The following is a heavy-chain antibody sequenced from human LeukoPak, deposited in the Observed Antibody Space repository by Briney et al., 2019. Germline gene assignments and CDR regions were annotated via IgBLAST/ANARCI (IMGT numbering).Heavy chain of an antibody. V-gene: IGHV1-24*01. Sequence: ASVKVSRKVSGYTLTELSMHWVRQAPGKGLEWMGGFDPEDGETIYAQKFQGRVTMTEDTSTDTAYMELSSLRSEDTAVYYCATVVNRRYCSSTSCYSGNWFDPWGQGTLVTVSS. D-gene: IGHD2-2*02. CDR3: ATVVNRRYCSSTSCYSGNWFDP. J-gene: IGHJ5*02. CDR1: GYTLTELS. CDR2: FDPEDGET.